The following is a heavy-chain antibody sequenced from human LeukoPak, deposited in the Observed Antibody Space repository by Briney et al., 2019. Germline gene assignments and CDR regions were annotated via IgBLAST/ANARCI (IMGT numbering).Heavy chain of an antibody. V-gene: IGHV3-7*01. J-gene: IGHJ4*02. D-gene: IGHD3-9*01. CDR3: ARAWRQYYDILTGYYNPLDY. CDR2: IKQDGSEK. CDR1: GFTFSSYW. Sequence: PGGSLRLSCAASGFTFSSYWMSWVHQAPGKGLEWVANIKQDGSEKYYVDSVKGRFTISRDNAKNSLYLQMNSLRAEDTAVYYCARAWRQYYDILTGYYNPLDYWGQGTLVTVSS.